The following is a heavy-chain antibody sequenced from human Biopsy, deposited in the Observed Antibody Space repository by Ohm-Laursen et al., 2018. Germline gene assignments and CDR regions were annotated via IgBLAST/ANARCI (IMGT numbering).Heavy chain of an antibody. CDR2: ISGYNGNT. CDR1: GYKFTSYG. CDR3: ARIAAAGRDDY. D-gene: IGHD6-25*01. J-gene: IGHJ4*02. Sequence: ASVKVSCKASGYKFTSYGMSWVRQAPGQGFEWMGRISGYNGNTNYAQKSQGRITMTIDAATSTGYMDLRSLKSDDTAVYYCARIAAAGRDDYWGQGTLVTVSS. V-gene: IGHV1-18*01.